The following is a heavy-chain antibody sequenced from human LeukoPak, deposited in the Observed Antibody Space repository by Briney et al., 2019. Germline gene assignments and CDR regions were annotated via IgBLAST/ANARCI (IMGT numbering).Heavy chain of an antibody. D-gene: IGHD6-13*01. V-gene: IGHV3-33*01. CDR1: GFTFSEFA. Sequence: GGSLTLSCVTSGFTFSEFAMHWVRQVPGKGLEWAAAIWYDGSDKYYADSVKGRFTISRDNSKNTLYLQMNSLRAEDTAVYYCARDWAGMTAPGPFDYWGQGTLVTVSS. J-gene: IGHJ4*02. CDR2: IWYDGSDK. CDR3: ARDWAGMTAPGPFDY.